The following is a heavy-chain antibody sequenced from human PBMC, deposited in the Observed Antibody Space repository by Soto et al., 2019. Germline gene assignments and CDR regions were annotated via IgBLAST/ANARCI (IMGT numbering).Heavy chain of an antibody. V-gene: IGHV3-15*07. CDR3: STEGHSYRWSFSAFDY. CDR1: GFIFSDAW. Sequence: EVQLVESGGGLVKRGGSLRLSCVASGFIFSDAWMNWVRQAPGKGLEWVGRIKRTRGGGATDYAAPVKGRFTISRDDSKDTLYLQMNSLKTEDTAFYYCSTEGHSYRWSFSAFDYWGQGTLVPVSS. J-gene: IGHJ4*02. CDR2: IKRTRGGGAT. D-gene: IGHD1-26*01.